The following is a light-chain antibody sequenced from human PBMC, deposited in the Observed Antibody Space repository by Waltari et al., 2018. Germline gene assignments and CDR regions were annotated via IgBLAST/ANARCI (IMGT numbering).Light chain of an antibody. J-gene: IGLJ1*01. CDR1: NNDVGNSNL. CDR2: DVN. V-gene: IGLV2-23*02. Sequence: QSALTQPASVSGSPGQSITIPCTGTNNDVGNSNLVSWYQQYPGKVPQLIIYDVNKRPSGVSHRFSGSKSRNTASLTISGLQAEDEADYYCFSYTGDTTLYVFGTGTKVTVL. CDR3: FSYTGDTTLYV.